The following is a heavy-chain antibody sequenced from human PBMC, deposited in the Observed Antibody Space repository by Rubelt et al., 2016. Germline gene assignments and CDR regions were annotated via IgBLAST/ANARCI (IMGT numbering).Heavy chain of an antibody. Sequence: QLQLQESGPGLVKPSETLSLTCTVTDGSINNYYWSWIRQPPGKGLEWIGYIYYSGSTKYNPSLKGRITISVDTSKNQFSLKLGSVTAADTAVYYCARDTVARRQDVQDYWGQGTLVTVSS. V-gene: IGHV4-59*01. CDR1: DGSINNYY. CDR3: ARDTVARRQDVQDY. CDR2: IYYSGST. J-gene: IGHJ4*02. D-gene: IGHD6-19*01.